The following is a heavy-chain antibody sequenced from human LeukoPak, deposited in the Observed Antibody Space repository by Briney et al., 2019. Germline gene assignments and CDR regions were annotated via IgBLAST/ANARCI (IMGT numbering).Heavy chain of an antibody. Sequence: SETLSLTCTVSGGSISSSSYYWGWIRQPPGKGLEWIGSIYYSGSTYYNPSLKSRVTISVDTSKNQFSLKLSSVTAADTAVYYCAREPREYQLIDYWGQGALVTVSS. D-gene: IGHD2-2*01. V-gene: IGHV4-39*07. CDR1: GGSISSSSYY. CDR2: IYYSGST. J-gene: IGHJ4*02. CDR3: AREPREYQLIDY.